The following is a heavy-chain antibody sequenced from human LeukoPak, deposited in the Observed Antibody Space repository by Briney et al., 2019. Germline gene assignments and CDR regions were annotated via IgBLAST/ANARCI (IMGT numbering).Heavy chain of an antibody. J-gene: IGHJ4*02. D-gene: IGHD4-23*01. V-gene: IGHV1-8*03. Sequence: ASVKVSCKVSGYTLTELSMHWVRQATGQGLEWMGWMNPNSGNTGYAQKFQGRVTITRNTSISTAYMELSSLRSEDTAVYYCAVTIYYGGNRRGVDYWGQGTLVTVSS. CDR1: GYTLTELS. CDR2: MNPNSGNT. CDR3: AVTIYYGGNRRGVDY.